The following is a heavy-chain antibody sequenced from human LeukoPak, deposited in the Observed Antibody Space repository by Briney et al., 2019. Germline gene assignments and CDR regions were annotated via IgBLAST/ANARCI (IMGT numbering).Heavy chain of an antibody. J-gene: IGHJ4*02. Sequence: GGSLRLSCAASGFTFSSYSMNWVRQAPGKGLEWVSSISSSSSYIYYADSVKGRFTISRDNAKNSLYLQMNSLRAEDTAVYYCARDNWTYYYDSSGPYYFDYWGQGTLVSVSS. D-gene: IGHD3-22*01. CDR2: ISSSSSYI. CDR1: GFTFSSYS. V-gene: IGHV3-21*01. CDR3: ARDNWTYYYDSSGPYYFDY.